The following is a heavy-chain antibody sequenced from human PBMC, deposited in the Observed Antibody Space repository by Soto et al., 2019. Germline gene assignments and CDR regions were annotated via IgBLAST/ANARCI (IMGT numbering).Heavy chain of an antibody. D-gene: IGHD2-21*01. CDR3: TRDIPVTTGRPFGFDP. CDR1: GYTFSSYG. J-gene: IGHJ5*02. Sequence: ASVKVSCKASGYTFSSYGISWVRQGPGQGLEWMGWIDTYNDNTNYAQRFLGRVTMTTDTSTSTAYMELRGLRSDDTAVYYCTRDIPVTTGRPFGFDPWGQGTLVTVSP. CDR2: IDTYNDNT. V-gene: IGHV1-18*01.